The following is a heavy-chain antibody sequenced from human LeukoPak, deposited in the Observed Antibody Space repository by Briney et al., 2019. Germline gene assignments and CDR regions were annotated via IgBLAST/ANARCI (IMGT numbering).Heavy chain of an antibody. Sequence: GESLKISCEGSGYSFTSYWIGWVRQMPGKGLEWMGIIYPGDSDTRYSPSFQGQVTISADKSISTAYLQWSSLKASDTAMYYCARVAATPDYYYGMDVWGQGTTVTVSS. V-gene: IGHV5-51*01. J-gene: IGHJ6*02. CDR1: GYSFTSYW. D-gene: IGHD2-15*01. CDR2: IYPGDSDT. CDR3: ARVAATPDYYYGMDV.